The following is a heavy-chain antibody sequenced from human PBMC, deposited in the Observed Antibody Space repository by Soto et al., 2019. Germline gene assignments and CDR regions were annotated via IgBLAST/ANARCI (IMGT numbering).Heavy chain of an antibody. Sequence: PGESLKISCKGSGYSFTSYWIGWVRQMPGKGLEWMGIIYPGDSDTRYSPSFQGQVTISADKSISTAYLQWSSLKASDTAMYYCAREGYDSSGYTYYYYGMDVWGQGTTVTVSS. CDR1: GYSFTSYW. CDR2: IYPGDSDT. V-gene: IGHV5-51*01. D-gene: IGHD3-22*01. J-gene: IGHJ6*02. CDR3: AREGYDSSGYTYYYYGMDV.